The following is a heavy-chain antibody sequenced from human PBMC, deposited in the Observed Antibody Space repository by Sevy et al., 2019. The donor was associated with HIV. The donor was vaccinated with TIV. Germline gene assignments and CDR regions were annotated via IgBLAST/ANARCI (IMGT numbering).Heavy chain of an antibody. D-gene: IGHD2-15*01. CDR2: ISYDGSNK. V-gene: IGHV3-30-3*01. J-gene: IGHJ4*02. CDR1: GFTFSSYA. Sequence: GGSLRLSCAASGFTFSSYAMHWVRQAPGKGLEWVAVISYDGSNKYYANSVKGRFTISGDNSKNTLYLQMNSLRAEDTAVYYCAREHPSSICSGGSCYPDGYFDYWGQGTLVTVSS. CDR3: AREHPSSICSGGSCYPDGYFDY.